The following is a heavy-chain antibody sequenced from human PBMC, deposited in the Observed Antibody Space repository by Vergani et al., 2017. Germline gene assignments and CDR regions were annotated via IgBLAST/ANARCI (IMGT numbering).Heavy chain of an antibody. Sequence: QVQLVQSGAEVKKPGSSVKVSCKASGGTFSSYAISWVRQAPGQGLEWMGRIIPILGIANYAQKFQGRVTITADKSTSTAYMELSSLRSEDTAVYYCARDWGDWPNWFDPWGQGTLVTVSS. D-gene: IGHD2-21*02. CDR3: ARDWGDWPNWFDP. J-gene: IGHJ5*02. CDR2: IIPILGIA. V-gene: IGHV1-69*04. CDR1: GGTFSSYA.